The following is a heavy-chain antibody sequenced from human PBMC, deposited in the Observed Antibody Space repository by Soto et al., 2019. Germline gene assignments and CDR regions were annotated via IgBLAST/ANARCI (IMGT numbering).Heavy chain of an antibody. D-gene: IGHD3-16*02. CDR3: ARTVLRLGELSLYGEDY. Sequence: QVQLVQSGAEVKKPGASVKVSCKASGYTFTRYGINWVRQAPGQGPEWMGWISGYNGTTHYAQKLQGRVTMTTDRSTTTAYMELRSLRSDDTAVYFCARTVLRLGELSLYGEDYWGQGTLVTVSS. J-gene: IGHJ4*02. CDR2: ISGYNGTT. CDR1: GYTFTRYG. V-gene: IGHV1-18*01.